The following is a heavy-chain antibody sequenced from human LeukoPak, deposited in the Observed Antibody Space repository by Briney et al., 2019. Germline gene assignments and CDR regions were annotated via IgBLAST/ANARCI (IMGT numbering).Heavy chain of an antibody. CDR3: AAHYGGNHFDY. CDR2: INPNSGGT. J-gene: IGHJ4*02. D-gene: IGHD4-23*01. Sequence: ASVKVSCKASGYTFTGYYMNWVRQAPGQGLEWMGQINPNSGGTNYAQKFQGRVTMTKDTSISTAYMELSRLRSDDTAVYYCAAHYGGNHFDYWGQGTLVTVSS. V-gene: IGHV1-2*06. CDR1: GYTFTGYY.